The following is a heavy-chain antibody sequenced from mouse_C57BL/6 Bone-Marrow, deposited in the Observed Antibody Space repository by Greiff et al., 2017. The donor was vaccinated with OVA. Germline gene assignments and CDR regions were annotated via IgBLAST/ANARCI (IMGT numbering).Heavy chain of an antibody. CDR3: ARCRCLWFAY. Sequence: QVHVKQSGAELARPGASVKLSCKASGYTFTSYCISWVKQRTGQGLEWIGEIYPRSGNTYYNEKFKGKATLTADKSSSTAYMELRSLTSEDSAVYFCARCRCLWFAYWGQGTLVTVSA. J-gene: IGHJ3*01. CDR1: GYTFTSYC. V-gene: IGHV1-81*01. CDR2: IYPRSGNT.